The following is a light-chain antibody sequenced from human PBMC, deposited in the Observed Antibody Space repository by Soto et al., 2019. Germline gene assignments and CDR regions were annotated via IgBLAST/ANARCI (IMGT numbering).Light chain of an antibody. Sequence: DIQMTQSPSTLSASVGDRATITCRASQSISVWLAWYQQKAGKAPNLLIYKASRLESGVPSRFSGSGSGTEFTLTISSLQPEDFATYYCHQTYSIPWTFGQGTKVDIK. CDR2: KAS. CDR3: HQTYSIPWT. V-gene: IGKV1-5*03. CDR1: QSISVW. J-gene: IGKJ1*01.